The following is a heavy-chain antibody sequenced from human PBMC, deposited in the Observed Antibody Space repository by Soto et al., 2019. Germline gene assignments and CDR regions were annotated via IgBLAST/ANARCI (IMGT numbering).Heavy chain of an antibody. V-gene: IGHV4-59*08. CDR1: GGSISSYY. CDR3: ARQGFGPLHGLVDV. CDR2: VHHSWGS. D-gene: IGHD3-10*01. J-gene: IGHJ6*02. Sequence: PSETLSLTSTVSGGSISSYYWSWFRQSPGKRMEWIGYVHHSWGSSYNPSLQSRVAISLDTSKSQFSLKVTSVTATDTAVYYCARQGFGPLHGLVDVWGQGTTVTVSS.